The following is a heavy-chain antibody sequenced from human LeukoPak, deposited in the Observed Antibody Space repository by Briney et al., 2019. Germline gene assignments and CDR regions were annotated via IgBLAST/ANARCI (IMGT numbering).Heavy chain of an antibody. CDR2: ISYDGSNK. V-gene: IGHV3-30-3*01. D-gene: IGHD6-13*01. CDR3: ARASSSWVKRRYYYGLDV. Sequence: GGSLRLSCAASGFTFSSYAMHWVRQAPGKGLEWVAVISYDGSNKYYADSVKGRFTISRDNAKNSLFLQMNSLRAEDTAVYYCARASSSWVKRRYYYGLDVWGQGTTVTVSS. CDR1: GFTFSSYA. J-gene: IGHJ6*02.